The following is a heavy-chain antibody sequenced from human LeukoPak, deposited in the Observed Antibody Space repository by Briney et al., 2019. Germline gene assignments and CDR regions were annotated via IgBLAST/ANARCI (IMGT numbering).Heavy chain of an antibody. CDR3: TRGQSYCGADCYSD. V-gene: IGHV3-66*01. J-gene: IGHJ4*02. Sequence: GGSLRLSCAASGFSVSNYYMSWVRQPPGKGLEWASVMYTGGGRYYGDSVKGRFTISRDNSKNTVFLQMNSPRVEDTALYYCTRGQSYCGADCYSDWGQGTLVTVSS. CDR1: GFSVSNYY. D-gene: IGHD2-21*02. CDR2: MYTGGGR.